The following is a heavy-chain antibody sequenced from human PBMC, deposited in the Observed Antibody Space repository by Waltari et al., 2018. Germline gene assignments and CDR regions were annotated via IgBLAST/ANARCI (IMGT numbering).Heavy chain of an antibody. D-gene: IGHD1-26*01. CDR2: IYYSGST. Sequence: QVQLQESGPGLVKPSETLSLTCTVSGGSISSYYWSWIRQPPGKGLEWIGYIYYSGSTNYNPSLKSRVTISVDTSKNQFSLKLSSVTAADTAVYYCARGLGSGSYYYYYYMDVWGKGTTVTVSS. V-gene: IGHV4-59*01. CDR1: GGSISSYY. CDR3: ARGLGSGSYYYYYYMDV. J-gene: IGHJ6*03.